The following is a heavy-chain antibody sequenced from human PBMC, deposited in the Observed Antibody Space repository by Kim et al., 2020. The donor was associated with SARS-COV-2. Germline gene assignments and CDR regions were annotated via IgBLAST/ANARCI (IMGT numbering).Heavy chain of an antibody. V-gene: IGHV3-49*04. CDR2: IRSRALGETT. D-gene: IGHD3-9*01. J-gene: IGHJ6*03. CDR3: TRDLALPYYDILTGSSRFGHYHYMDV. CDR1: GFTLDDYG. Sequence: GGSLRLSCRASGFTLDDYGVTWVRQAPGRGLEWIGFIRSRALGETTEHAASVKGRFSISRDESKSSVYLQMNSLKLEDTAVYYCTRDLALPYYDILTGSSRFGHYHYMDVWGEGTTVIVSS.